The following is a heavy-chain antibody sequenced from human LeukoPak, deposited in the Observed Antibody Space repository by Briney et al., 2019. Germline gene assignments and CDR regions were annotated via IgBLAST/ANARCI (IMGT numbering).Heavy chain of an antibody. CDR2: INHSGST. V-gene: IGHV4-34*01. Sequence: SDTLSLTCAVYGGSFSGYYWSWLRQPPGKGLEWIGEINHSGSTNYNPSLKSPVTISVDTSKNQYSLKLRSVTAADTDVYYCARWIVAVAGYFDYWGQGTLVTVSS. J-gene: IGHJ4*02. CDR1: GGSFSGYY. D-gene: IGHD6-19*01. CDR3: ARWIVAVAGYFDY.